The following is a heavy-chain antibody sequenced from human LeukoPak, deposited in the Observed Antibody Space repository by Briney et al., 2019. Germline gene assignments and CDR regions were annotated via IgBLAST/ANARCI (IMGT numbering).Heavy chain of an antibody. Sequence: SETLSLTCTVSGGSISSGDYYWSWIRQPPGKGLEWIGYIYYSGSTYYNPSLKSRVTISVDTSKNQFSLKLSSVTAADTAVYYCARDLGAYYDILTGYYMGGYFDYWGQGTLVTVSS. V-gene: IGHV4-30-4*01. CDR2: IYYSGST. CDR1: GGSISSGDYY. D-gene: IGHD3-9*01. CDR3: ARDLGAYYDILTGYYMGGYFDY. J-gene: IGHJ4*02.